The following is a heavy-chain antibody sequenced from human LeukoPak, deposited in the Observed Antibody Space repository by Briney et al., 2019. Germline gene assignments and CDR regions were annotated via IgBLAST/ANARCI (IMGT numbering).Heavy chain of an antibody. CDR3: AKDRSGNPVRYFDL. D-gene: IGHD4-23*01. CDR2: ISWNSGSI. J-gene: IGHJ2*01. V-gene: IGHV3-9*01. CDR1: GFTFDDYA. Sequence: PAGGSLRLSCAASGFTFDDYAMHWVRQAPGKGLEWVSGISWNSGSIGYADSVKGRFTISRDNAKNSLYLQMNSLRAEDTALYYCAKDRSGNPVRYFDLWGRGTLVTVSS.